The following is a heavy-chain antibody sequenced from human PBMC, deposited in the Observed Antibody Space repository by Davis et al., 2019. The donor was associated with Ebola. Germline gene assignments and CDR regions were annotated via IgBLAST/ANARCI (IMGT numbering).Heavy chain of an antibody. D-gene: IGHD3-22*01. CDR2: ISYDGSKT. J-gene: IGHJ6*02. CDR3: AKENTSGWPGRHGMDG. Sequence: PGGSLRLSCAASGFTFSIYGMHWISHAPGKGLEWVAFISYDGSKTFYADSVKGRFTISRDNSKNTMYLQMSSLRSEDTGVFYCAKENTSGWPGRHGMDGWGQGTTVTVSS. V-gene: IGHV3-30*18. CDR1: GFTFSIYG.